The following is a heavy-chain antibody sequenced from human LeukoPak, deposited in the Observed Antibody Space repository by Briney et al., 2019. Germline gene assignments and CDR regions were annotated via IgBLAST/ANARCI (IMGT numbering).Heavy chain of an antibody. CDR2: MYYSGGT. D-gene: IGHD6-13*01. CDR3: ASGAAAAGTGYYYYYGMDV. J-gene: IGHJ6*02. CDR1: GGSVSSDNYY. Sequence: SETLSLTCTVSGGSVSSDNYYWSWIRQPPGKGLEWIGYMYYSGGTKYNPSLKSRVTISVETSKNQLSLKLSSVTAADTAVYYCASGAAAAGTGYYYYYGMDVWGQGTTVTVSS. V-gene: IGHV4-61*01.